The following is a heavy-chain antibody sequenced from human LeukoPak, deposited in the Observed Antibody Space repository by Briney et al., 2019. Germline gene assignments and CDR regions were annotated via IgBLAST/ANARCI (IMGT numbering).Heavy chain of an antibody. CDR3: ARGYYDNSGCFDY. V-gene: IGHV3-33*01. D-gene: IGHD3-22*01. J-gene: IGHJ4*02. CDR1: GFTFRSYG. CDR2: IWYDGSNK. Sequence: PGGSLRLSCAASGFTFRSYGMHWVRQAPGKGLEWVAVIWYDGSNKYYADSVNGRFTISRDNSKNTLYLEMNSLRAEDTAVYYCARGYYDNSGCFDYWGQGTLVTVSS.